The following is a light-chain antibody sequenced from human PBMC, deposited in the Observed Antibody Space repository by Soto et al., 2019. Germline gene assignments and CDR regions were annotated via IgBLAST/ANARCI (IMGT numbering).Light chain of an antibody. V-gene: IGKV3-20*01. J-gene: IGKJ5*01. CDR3: QQYGSSST. Sequence: EVVMTQSPATLSVSPGERATLSCRASQSVSSKLAWYQQTPGQAPRLLIYGASTRATGIPDRFSGSGSGTDFTLTISRLEPDDSAVYYCQQYGSSSTFGQGTRLEIK. CDR2: GAS. CDR1: QSVSSK.